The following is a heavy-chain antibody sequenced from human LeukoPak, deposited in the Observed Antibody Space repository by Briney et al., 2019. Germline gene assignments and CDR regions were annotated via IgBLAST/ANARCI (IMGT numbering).Heavy chain of an antibody. J-gene: IGHJ4*02. CDR1: GYTFTSYD. D-gene: IGHD7-27*01. Sequence: GASVKVSCKASGYTFTSYDINWVRQATGQGLEWVGWMTPTSGNTGYAQKFQGGVTMTRDTSTGTAYMDLSSLRAEDTAVYFCARNLYETGEFDYWGQGTLVTVSS. CDR2: MTPTSGNT. V-gene: IGHV1-8*01. CDR3: ARNLYETGEFDY.